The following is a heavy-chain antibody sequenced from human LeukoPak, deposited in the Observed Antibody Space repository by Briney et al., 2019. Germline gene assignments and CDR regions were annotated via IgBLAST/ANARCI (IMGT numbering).Heavy chain of an antibody. V-gene: IGHV3-11*01. J-gene: IGHJ4*02. CDR2: ISSSGSTI. D-gene: IGHD2-2*01. Sequence: GGSLRLSCAASGFTFSDYYMSWIRQAPGKGLEWVSYISSSGSTIYYADSVKGRFTISRDNAKNSLYLQMNSLRAEDTAVYYCASAPISKTNYFDYWGQGTLATVSS. CDR3: ASAPISKTNYFDY. CDR1: GFTFSDYY.